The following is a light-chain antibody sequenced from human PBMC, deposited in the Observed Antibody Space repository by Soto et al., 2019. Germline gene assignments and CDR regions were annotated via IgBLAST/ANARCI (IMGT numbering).Light chain of an antibody. CDR2: GAS. CDR1: QGIRTD. V-gene: IGKV1-6*01. Sequence: IQMTDSPSSLSASVGDRVTITCRASQGIRTDLVWYQQKPGKAPRRLIYGASSLQSGVPSRFSGSGSGRDFTLTISSLRPEDFATYYCLLDYSYFWAFGQGTQVDIK. CDR3: LLDYSYFWA. J-gene: IGKJ1*01.